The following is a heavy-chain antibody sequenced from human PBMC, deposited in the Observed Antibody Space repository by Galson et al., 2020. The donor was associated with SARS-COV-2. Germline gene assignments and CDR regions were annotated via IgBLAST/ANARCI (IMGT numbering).Heavy chain of an antibody. CDR2: ISAYNGNT. V-gene: IGHV1-18*01. D-gene: IGHD2-21*02. J-gene: IGHJ4*02. CDR3: ARDSALIVVVTAIPFDY. Sequence: ASVKVSCKASGYTFTSYGISWVRQAPGQGLEWMGWISAYNGNTNYAQKLQGRVTMTTDTSTSTAYMELRSLRSDDTAVYYCARDSALIVVVTAIPFDYWGQGTLVTVSS. CDR1: GYTFTSYG.